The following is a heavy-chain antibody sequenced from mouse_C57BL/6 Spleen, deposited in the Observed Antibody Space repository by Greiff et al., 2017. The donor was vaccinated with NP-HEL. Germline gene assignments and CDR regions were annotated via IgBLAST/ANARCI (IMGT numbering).Heavy chain of an antibody. J-gene: IGHJ3*01. Sequence: VQLQQPGAELVKPGASVKLSCKASGYTFTSYWMHWVKQRPGQGLEWIGMIHPNSGSTNYNEKFKSKATLTVDKSSSTAYMQLSSLTSEDSAVYYCARGVYDGCQAWFAYWGQGTLVTVSA. CDR2: IHPNSGST. V-gene: IGHV1-64*01. CDR3: ARGVYDGCQAWFAY. CDR1: GYTFTSYW. D-gene: IGHD2-3*01.